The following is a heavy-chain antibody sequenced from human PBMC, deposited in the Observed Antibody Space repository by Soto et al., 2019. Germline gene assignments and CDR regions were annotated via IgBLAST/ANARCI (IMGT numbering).Heavy chain of an antibody. CDR3: ARESYKKGGYLAPFVY. J-gene: IGHJ4*02. CDR2: ISSSSSTI. V-gene: IGHV3-48*02. CDR1: GFTFSSYS. D-gene: IGHD3-22*01. Sequence: GGSLRLSCAASGFTFSSYSMNWVRQAPGKGLEWVSYISSSSSTIYYADSVKGRFTISRDNAKNSLYLQMNSLRDEDTAVYYCARESYKKGGYLAPFVYWGQGTLVTVSS.